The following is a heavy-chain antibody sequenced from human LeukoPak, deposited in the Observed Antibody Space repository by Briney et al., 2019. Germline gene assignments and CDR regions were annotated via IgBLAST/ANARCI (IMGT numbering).Heavy chain of an antibody. Sequence: GGSLRLSCAASGFTFSDYAINWVRQAPGKGLEWVSSISRGGGSTYYADSVKGRFTISRDNSKNTLYLQMNSLRAEDTAVYYCAKVRELYCTNGVCYDFDHWGQGTLVTVSS. D-gene: IGHD2-8*01. CDR3: AKVRELYCTNGVCYDFDH. J-gene: IGHJ4*02. CDR2: ISRGGGST. CDR1: GFTFSDYA. V-gene: IGHV3-23*01.